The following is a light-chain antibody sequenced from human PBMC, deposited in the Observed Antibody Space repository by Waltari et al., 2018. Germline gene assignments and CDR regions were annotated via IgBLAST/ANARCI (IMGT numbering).Light chain of an antibody. CDR3: CSYAGSCSSVV. Sequence: QSALTQPASVSGSPGPSITISCTGTSSDVGNYNLFSWYQQHPGKAPKLLIYEFSQRPYCVFIRLSGSKSGTTPSRTISGLQAEDEADFYFCSYAGSCSSVVFGGWTKLTVL. V-gene: IGLV2-23*02. CDR2: EFS. CDR1: SSDVGNYNL. J-gene: IGLJ2*01.